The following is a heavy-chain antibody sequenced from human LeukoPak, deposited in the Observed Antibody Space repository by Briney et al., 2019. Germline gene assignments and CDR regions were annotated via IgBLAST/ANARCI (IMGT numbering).Heavy chain of an antibody. CDR3: ARGHTYYYDSSGYWFDP. D-gene: IGHD3-22*01. J-gene: IGHJ5*02. V-gene: IGHV3-66*01. CDR1: GFTFSRYS. Sequence: GGSLRLSCAASGFTFSRYSMNWVRQAPGKGLEWVSVIYSGGSTYYADSVKGRFTISRDNSKNTLYLQMNSLRAEDTAVYYCARGHTYYYDSSGYWFDPWGQGTLVTVSS. CDR2: IYSGGST.